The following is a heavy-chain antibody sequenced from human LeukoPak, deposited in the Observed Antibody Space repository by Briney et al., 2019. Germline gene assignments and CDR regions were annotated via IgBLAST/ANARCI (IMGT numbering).Heavy chain of an antibody. CDR1: GDSLSTYF. J-gene: IGHJ4*02. D-gene: IGHD5-18*01. CDR3: ARLSGYSYGYFDF. V-gene: IGHV4-59*08. Sequence: SETLSLTCTVSGDSLSTYFWSWIRQPPGKGLEWIGYTYSSGSTNYNPSLKSRVTMSVDTSKNQFSLRLRSVTAADTAVYYCARLSGYSYGYFDFWGQGTLVTVSS. CDR2: TYSSGST.